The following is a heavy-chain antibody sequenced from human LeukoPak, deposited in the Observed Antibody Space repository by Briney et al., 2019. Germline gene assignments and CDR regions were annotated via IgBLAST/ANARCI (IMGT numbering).Heavy chain of an antibody. CDR1: GFTFSSYA. CDR3: ATDCSSTSCEIDY. J-gene: IGHJ4*02. CDR2: ISGSGGST. D-gene: IGHD2-2*01. Sequence: GGSLRLSCAASGFTFSSYAMSWVRQAPGKGLEWVSAISGSGGSTYYADSVKGRFTISRDNSKNTLYPQMNSLRAEDTAVYYCATDCSSTSCEIDYWGQGTLVTVSS. V-gene: IGHV3-23*01.